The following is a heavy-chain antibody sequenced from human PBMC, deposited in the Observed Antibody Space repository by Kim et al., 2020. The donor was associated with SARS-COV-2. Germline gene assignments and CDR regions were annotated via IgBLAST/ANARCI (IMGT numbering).Heavy chain of an antibody. V-gene: IGHV4-39*01. D-gene: IGHD5-18*01. CDR1: GGSISSSSYY. CDR3: ARHRRGYSYGYAGGFDP. Sequence: SETLSLTCTVSGGSISSSSYYWGWIRQPPGKGLEWIGSIYYSGSTYYNPSLKSRVTISVDTSKNQFSLKLSSVTAADTAVYYCARHRRGYSYGYAGGFDPWGQGTLVTVSS. CDR2: IYYSGST. J-gene: IGHJ5*02.